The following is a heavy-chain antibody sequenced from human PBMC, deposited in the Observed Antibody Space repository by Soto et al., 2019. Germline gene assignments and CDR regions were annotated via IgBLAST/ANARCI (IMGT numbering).Heavy chain of an antibody. CDR2: IYKSTTT. J-gene: IGHJ5*01. D-gene: IGHD2-15*01. CDR1: GASISTVDYF. Sequence: SETLSLTCSVSGASISTVDYFWAWIRQPPGQALEYIGYIYKSTTTYYNPSFESRVAISLDTSKSQFSLNVTSVTAADTAVYFCARGRYCLTGRCFPNWFDSWGQGTLVTVSS. V-gene: IGHV4-30-4*01. CDR3: ARGRYCLTGRCFPNWFDS.